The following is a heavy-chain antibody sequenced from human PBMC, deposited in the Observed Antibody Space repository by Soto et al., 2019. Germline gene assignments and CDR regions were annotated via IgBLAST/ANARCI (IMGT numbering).Heavy chain of an antibody. CDR1: GFTFSSYW. V-gene: IGHV3-7*01. Sequence: GGSLRLSCAASGFTFSSYWMSWVRQAPGKGLEWVANIKQDGSEKYYVDSVKGRFTISRDNAKNSLYLQMNSLRAEDTAVYYCARDLRVVVPAAIGWFDPRGQGTLVTVSS. D-gene: IGHD2-2*01. J-gene: IGHJ5*02. CDR3: ARDLRVVVPAAIGWFDP. CDR2: IKQDGSEK.